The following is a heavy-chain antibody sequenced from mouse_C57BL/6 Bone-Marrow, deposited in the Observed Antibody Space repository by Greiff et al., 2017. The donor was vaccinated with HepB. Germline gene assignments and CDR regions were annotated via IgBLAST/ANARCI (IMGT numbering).Heavy chain of an antibody. V-gene: IGHV1-81*01. CDR1: GYTFTSYG. CDR2: IYPRSGNT. J-gene: IGHJ3*01. CDR3: ADYYGSSYWFAY. Sequence: VQLQQSGAELARPGASVKLSCKASGYTFTSYGISWVKQRTGQGLEWIGEIYPRSGNTYYNEKFKGKATLTADKSSSTAYMELRSLTSEDSAVYFCADYYGSSYWFAYWGQGTLVTVSA. D-gene: IGHD1-1*01.